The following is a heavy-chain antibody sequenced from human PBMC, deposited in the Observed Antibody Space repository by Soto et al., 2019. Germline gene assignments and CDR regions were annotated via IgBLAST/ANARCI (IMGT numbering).Heavy chain of an antibody. CDR1: GFTFSDYA. V-gene: IGHV3-30-3*01. CDR3: AGDHGVGAQAGFDS. Sequence: QVKLVESGGGVVQPGRSLRLSCAASGFTFSDYAMHWVRQAPGKGLEWMALMSYDGSNKRYVDSVKGRFTISRDNSKNTLYLQMNSLKTEDTAVYYGAGDHGVGAQAGFDSWGQGTLVTVSS. J-gene: IGHJ4*02. CDR2: MSYDGSNK. D-gene: IGHD1-26*01.